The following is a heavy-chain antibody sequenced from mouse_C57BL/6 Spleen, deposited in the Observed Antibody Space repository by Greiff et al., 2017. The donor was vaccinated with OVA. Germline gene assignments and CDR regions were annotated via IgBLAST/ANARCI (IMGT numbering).Heavy chain of an antibody. Sequence: VQLQQSGPELVKPGASVKISCKASGYSFTGYYMNWVKQSPEKSLEWIGEINPSTGGTTYNQKFKAKATLTVDKSSSTAYMQLKSLTSEDSAVYYCASIYYGNYDWGSYWGQGTTLTVSS. CDR3: ASIYYGNYDWGSY. D-gene: IGHD2-1*01. V-gene: IGHV1-42*01. J-gene: IGHJ2*01. CDR2: INPSTGGT. CDR1: GYSFTGYY.